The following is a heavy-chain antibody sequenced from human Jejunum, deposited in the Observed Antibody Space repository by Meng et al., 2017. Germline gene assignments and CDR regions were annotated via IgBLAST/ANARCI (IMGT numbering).Heavy chain of an antibody. V-gene: IGHV6-1*01. Sequence: VQLQPSGPGLVKPSQTLSLTCATSGDSVSSNSAAWNWIRQSPSRGLEWLGRTYYRSKYYNDYALSVKSRITINPDTSKNQFSLQLNSVTPEDTAIYYCARDWGDVRGGFDFWGQGTLVTVSS. J-gene: IGHJ4*02. CDR3: ARDWGDVRGGFDF. D-gene: IGHD3-10*02. CDR1: GDSVSSNSAA. CDR2: TYYRSKYYN.